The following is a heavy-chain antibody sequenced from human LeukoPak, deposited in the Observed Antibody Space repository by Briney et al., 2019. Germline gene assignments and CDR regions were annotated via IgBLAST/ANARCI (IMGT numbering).Heavy chain of an antibody. Sequence: GGSLRLSCAASGFTFSSYEMNWVRQAPGKGLEWVSCISSSGSTIYYADSVKGRFTISRDNAKNSLYLQMNSLRAEDTAVYYCATQVGDGGYFDYWGQGTLVTVSS. CDR1: GFTFSSYE. CDR2: ISSSGSTI. J-gene: IGHJ4*02. D-gene: IGHD1-26*01. V-gene: IGHV3-48*03. CDR3: ATQVGDGGYFDY.